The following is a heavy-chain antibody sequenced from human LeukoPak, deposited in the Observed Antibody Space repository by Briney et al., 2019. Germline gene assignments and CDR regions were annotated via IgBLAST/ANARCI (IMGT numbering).Heavy chain of an antibody. J-gene: IGHJ4*02. CDR2: IWPDGSNK. CDR3: VGASGSFDY. CDR1: GFTFSDYG. Sequence: GGSLRLSCAASGFTFSDYGIHWVRQAPGKGLEWVAVIWPDGSNKYYADSVKGRFTISRENSKNTLYLRMNSLRVEDTAVYYCVGASGSFDYWGQGTLVTVSS. V-gene: IGHV3-33*01. D-gene: IGHD3-10*01.